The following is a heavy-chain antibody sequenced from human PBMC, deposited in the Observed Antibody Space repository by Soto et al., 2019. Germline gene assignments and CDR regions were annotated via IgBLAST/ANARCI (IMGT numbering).Heavy chain of an antibody. J-gene: IGHJ4*02. Sequence: QVQLVQSGAEVQKPGASVKVSCKASGYTFTSYAMHWVRQAPGQRLEWMGWINAGNGNTKYSLNFQGRVTITRDTSASTAYMELSRLRSEDTAVYYCARWAAGFDYWAQGTLVTVSS. CDR2: INAGNGNT. V-gene: IGHV1-3*01. CDR3: ARWAAGFDY. D-gene: IGHD6-13*01. CDR1: GYTFTSYA.